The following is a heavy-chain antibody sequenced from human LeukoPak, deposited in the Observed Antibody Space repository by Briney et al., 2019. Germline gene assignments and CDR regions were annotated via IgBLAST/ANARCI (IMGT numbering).Heavy chain of an antibody. D-gene: IGHD6-13*01. CDR1: EFSFITYW. J-gene: IGHJ4*02. CDR2: IKQDGSEK. V-gene: IGHV3-7*01. Sequence: GGSLRLSCAASEFSFITYWMSWVRQAPGKGLEWVANIKQDGSEKYYVDSVEGRFTISRDNAKNSLYLQMNSLRAEDTAVYYCAKGNIAAAGNLPSWGQGTLVTVSS. CDR3: AKGNIAAAGNLPS.